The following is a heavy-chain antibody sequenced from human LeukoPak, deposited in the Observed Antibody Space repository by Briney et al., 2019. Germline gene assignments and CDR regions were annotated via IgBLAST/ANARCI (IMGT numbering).Heavy chain of an antibody. V-gene: IGHV4-30-2*01. Sequence: SETLSLTCGVSGGSISGGGYSWSWIRQPPGKGLEWIGYIYHSGSTYYNPSLKSRVTISVDTAKNQFSLKLSSVTAADTAVYYCARTNWYFDLWGRGTLVTVSS. CDR3: ARTNWYFDL. CDR1: GGSISGGGYS. J-gene: IGHJ2*01. CDR2: IYHSGST.